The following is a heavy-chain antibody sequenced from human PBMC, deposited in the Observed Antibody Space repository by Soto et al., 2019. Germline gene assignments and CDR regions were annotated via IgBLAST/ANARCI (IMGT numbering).Heavy chain of an antibody. CDR1: GFTFNGSV. Sequence: PVGSLRLSCAASGFTFNGSVIHWVRQASGKGLEWVGRIRTKPNSYETAYVASVKGRFTISRDDSKNTAYLQMNSLKTDDTAVYYCTSSNLYYWGQGTLVTVSS. V-gene: IGHV3-73*01. CDR2: IRTKPNSYET. CDR3: TSSNLYY. J-gene: IGHJ4*02.